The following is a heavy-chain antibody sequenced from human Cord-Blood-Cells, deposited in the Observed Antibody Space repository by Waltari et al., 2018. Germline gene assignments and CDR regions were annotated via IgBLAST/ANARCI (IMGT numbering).Heavy chain of an antibody. CDR2: IYYSGST. D-gene: IGHD3-10*02. V-gene: IGHV4-39*01. CDR3: ARLDVRFSYYFDY. J-gene: IGHJ4*02. Sequence: QLQLQESGPGLVKPSETLSLTCTVSGGSISSSSYYWGWIRQPPGKGLEWIGSIYYSGSTYSNPSLKSRVTISVDTSKNQFSLKLSSVTAADTAVYYCARLDVRFSYYFDYWGQGTLVTVSS. CDR1: GGSISSSSYY.